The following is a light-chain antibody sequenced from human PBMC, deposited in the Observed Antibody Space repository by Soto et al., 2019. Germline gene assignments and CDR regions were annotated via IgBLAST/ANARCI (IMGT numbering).Light chain of an antibody. J-gene: IGLJ2*01. CDR2: TTS. CDR1: NVGRHE. CDR3: SSWDDNLSGVV. Sequence: QSVVTQPPSVSGTPGQGVIISCSNVGRHEVSWYQQVPGMAPKLLIHTTSQRPSGVPDRFSASKSGTSASLAIRGLQSDDEADYFCSSWDDNLSGVVFGRGTKLTVL. V-gene: IGLV1-44*01.